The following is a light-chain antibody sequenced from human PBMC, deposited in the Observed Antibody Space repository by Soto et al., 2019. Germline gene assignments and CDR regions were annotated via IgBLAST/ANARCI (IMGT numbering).Light chain of an antibody. Sequence: ENVLTQSPGTLSLSPGGRATLSCRASQSVSSSYLTWYQQKPGQAPRLLIYGASNRATGVPDRFSGSGSGTDFTLTISRLEPEDFAVYYCQQYGSSPWTFGQGTKVEIK. CDR2: GAS. CDR3: QQYGSSPWT. CDR1: QSVSSSY. V-gene: IGKV3-20*01. J-gene: IGKJ1*01.